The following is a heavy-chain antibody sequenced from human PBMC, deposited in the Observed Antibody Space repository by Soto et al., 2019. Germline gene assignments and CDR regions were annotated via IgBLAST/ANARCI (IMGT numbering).Heavy chain of an antibody. Sequence: QVQLVQSGTEVKTPGSSVKVSCKASGGTFRNYPINWVRQAPGHGLEWMGSIFPLTDIPDYAQNFQARLTISADKSTSTAYMELSSLSSDGTAMYFCARGPLVVLNYFESWCHGSLVTISS. V-gene: IGHV1-69*02. J-gene: IGHJ4*01. CDR2: IFPLTDIP. CDR1: GGTFRNYP. CDR3: ARGPLVVLNYFES.